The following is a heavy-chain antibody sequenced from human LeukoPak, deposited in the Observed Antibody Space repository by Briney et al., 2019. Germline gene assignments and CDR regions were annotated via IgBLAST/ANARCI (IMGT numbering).Heavy chain of an antibody. D-gene: IGHD1-7*01. CDR2: IYYSGST. J-gene: IGHJ6*02. CDR1: GGSISSGGYY. CDR3: ARADWNYGYYYYGMDV. V-gene: IGHV4-31*03. Sequence: SQTLSLTCTVSGGSISSGGYYWSWIRQHPGKGLEWIGYIYYSGSTNYNPSLKSRVTMSVDTSKSQFSLKLNSVTAADTAVYYCARADWNYGYYYYGMDVWGQGTTVTVSS.